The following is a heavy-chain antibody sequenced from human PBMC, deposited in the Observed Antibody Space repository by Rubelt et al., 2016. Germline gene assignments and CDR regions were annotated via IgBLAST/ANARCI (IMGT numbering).Heavy chain of an antibody. V-gene: IGHV4-38-2*02. J-gene: IGHJ4*02. Sequence: QVQLQESGPGLVKPSETLSLTCIVSGYSISSDYYWGWVRQPPGKGLEWIGSIHHSGSISYNPSLKSRVTISVEMSKNQFSLRLGSGRAADTAVYYCARRYPYYGDSYDIWGQGTLVTVSS. D-gene: IGHD4-17*01. CDR1: GYSISSDYY. CDR2: IHHSGSI. CDR3: ARRYPYYGDSYDI.